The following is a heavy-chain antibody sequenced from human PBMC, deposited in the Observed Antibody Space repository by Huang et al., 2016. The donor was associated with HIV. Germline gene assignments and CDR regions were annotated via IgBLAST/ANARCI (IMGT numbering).Heavy chain of an antibody. CDR3: VRGTRYGDYGLRHYYYYMDV. CDR1: GYTFSSHD. D-gene: IGHD4-17*01. V-gene: IGHV1-8*01. J-gene: IGHJ6*03. CDR2: MNPKGGHT. Sequence: QVQLVQSGAEVKTPGASVKVSCKASGYTFSSHDINWVRQAPGQGLEWMGWMNPKGGHTGDSQKFQGRVNITSSTSIATAFMELSSLRSADTAVYYCVRGTRYGDYGLRHYYYYMDVWGKGTTVTVSS.